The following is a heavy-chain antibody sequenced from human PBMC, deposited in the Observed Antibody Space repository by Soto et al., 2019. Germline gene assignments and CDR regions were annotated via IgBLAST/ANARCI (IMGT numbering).Heavy chain of an antibody. CDR2: ISAYNGNT. CDR3: ATRPEGEMVFDI. Sequence: ASVKVSCKASGYTFTSYGISWVRQAPGQGLEWMGWISAYNGNTNYAQKLQGRVTMTTDTSTSTAYMGLRSLRSDDTAVYYCATRPEGEMVFDIWGQGTMVTVSS. J-gene: IGHJ3*02. D-gene: IGHD3-10*01. V-gene: IGHV1-18*01. CDR1: GYTFTSYG.